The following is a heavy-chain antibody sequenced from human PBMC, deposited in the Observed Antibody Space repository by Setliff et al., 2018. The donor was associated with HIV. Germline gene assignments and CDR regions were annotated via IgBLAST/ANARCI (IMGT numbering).Heavy chain of an antibody. CDR2: IYYSGST. V-gene: IGHV4-31*03. CDR1: GGSISSGGYY. CDR3: ARDTRITATGTYYFDY. Sequence: SETLSLTCTVSGGSISSGGYYWNWIRQHPGKGLEWIGYIYYSGSTYYNPSLKSRVTISVDTSKNQFSLKLRSVTAADTAVYYCARDTRITATGTYYFDYWGQGTLVTVSS. D-gene: IGHD6-13*01. J-gene: IGHJ4*02.